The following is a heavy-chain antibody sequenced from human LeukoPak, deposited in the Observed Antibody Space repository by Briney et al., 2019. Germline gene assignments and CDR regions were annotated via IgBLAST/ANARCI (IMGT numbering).Heavy chain of an antibody. CDR1: GYTLTELS. Sequence: ASVKVTCKVSGYTLTELSMHWVRQAPGKGLEWMGGFDPEDGETIYAQKFQGRVTMTEDTSTDTAYMELSSLRSEDTAVYYCATDRVAVAGTGRPLDYWGQGTLVTVSS. CDR2: FDPEDGET. J-gene: IGHJ4*02. D-gene: IGHD6-19*01. V-gene: IGHV1-24*01. CDR3: ATDRVAVAGTGRPLDY.